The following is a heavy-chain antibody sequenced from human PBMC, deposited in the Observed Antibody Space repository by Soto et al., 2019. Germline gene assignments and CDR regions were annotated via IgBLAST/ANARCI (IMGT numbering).Heavy chain of an antibody. J-gene: IGHJ6*03. CDR3: ARESAPITFGGDYYYYMDV. CDR2: ISAYNGNT. CDR1: GYTFTSYG. V-gene: IGHV1-18*01. D-gene: IGHD3-16*01. Sequence: EASVKVSCKASGYTFTSYGISWVRQAPGQGLEWMGWISAYNGNTNYAQKLQGRVTMTTDTSTSTAYMELRSLRSDDTALYYCARESAPITFGGDYYYYMDVWGKGTTVTV.